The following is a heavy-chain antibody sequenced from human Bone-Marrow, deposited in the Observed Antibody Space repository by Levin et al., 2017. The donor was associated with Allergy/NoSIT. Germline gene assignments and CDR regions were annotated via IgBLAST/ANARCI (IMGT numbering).Heavy chain of an antibody. Sequence: GESLKISCAASGFTLSSYAMNWVRQAPGKGLEWVSYISSSGSTIYYADSLKGRFTISRDNAKNSLYLQMNSLRAEDTAVYYCAREDSSGYPNWFDPWGQGTLVTVSS. CDR1: GFTLSSYA. CDR2: ISSSGSTI. J-gene: IGHJ5*02. V-gene: IGHV3-48*03. CDR3: AREDSSGYPNWFDP. D-gene: IGHD3-22*01.